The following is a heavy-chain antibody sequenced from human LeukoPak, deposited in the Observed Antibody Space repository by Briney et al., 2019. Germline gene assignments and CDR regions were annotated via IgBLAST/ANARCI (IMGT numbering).Heavy chain of an antibody. CDR3: ARGPLTDAFDI. CDR1: GYTFTSYD. D-gene: IGHD3-9*01. Sequence: ASVKVSCKASGYTFTSYDINWVRQATGQGLEWMGWMHPNSGNTGYAQKFQGRVTITRNTSISTAYMELSSLRSEDTAVYYCARGPLTDAFDIWGQGTMVTVSS. J-gene: IGHJ3*02. CDR2: MHPNSGNT. V-gene: IGHV1-8*03.